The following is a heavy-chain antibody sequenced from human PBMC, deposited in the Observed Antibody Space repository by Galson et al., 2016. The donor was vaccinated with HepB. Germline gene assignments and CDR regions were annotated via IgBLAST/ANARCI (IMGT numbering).Heavy chain of an antibody. CDR1: GGTFSSFA. CDR3: ARDLWDGCSPWALGY. D-gene: IGHD5-24*01. Sequence: SVKVSCKASGGTFSSFAISWVRQAPGHGPEWMGGIIPMFGTPNYAQNFQGRVTITADESTSTAYMELSSLTSEDTAVYYCARDLWDGCSPWALGYWGQGSLVTVSS. V-gene: IGHV1-69*13. J-gene: IGHJ4*02. CDR2: IIPMFGTP.